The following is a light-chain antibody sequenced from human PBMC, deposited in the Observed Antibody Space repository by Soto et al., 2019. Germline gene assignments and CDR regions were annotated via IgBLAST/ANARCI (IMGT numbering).Light chain of an antibody. J-gene: IGKJ2*01. CDR3: QQYGSSPYT. V-gene: IGKV3-20*01. Sequence: EIVLTQSPGTLSLSPGERATLSCRASQSVRSSYLAWCQQKLGQAPRLLIYGASSRATGIPDRFSGSGSGTDFTLTISRLEPEDFAVYYCQQYGSSPYTFGQGTKLESK. CDR2: GAS. CDR1: QSVRSSY.